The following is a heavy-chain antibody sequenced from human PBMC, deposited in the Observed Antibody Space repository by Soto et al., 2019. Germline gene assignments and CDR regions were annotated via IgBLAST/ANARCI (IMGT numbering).Heavy chain of an antibody. CDR1: GFTFSSYD. J-gene: IGHJ5*02. CDR2: IGTAGDT. CDR3: ARGADDYSSSRLFDL. V-gene: IGHV3-13*01. Sequence: GGSLRLSCAASGFTFSSYDMHWVRQATGKGLEWVSAIGTAGDTYYPGSVKGRFTISRENAKNSLYLQMNSLRAGDTAVYYCARGADDYSSSRLFDLWGQGALVTVSS. D-gene: IGHD6-6*01.